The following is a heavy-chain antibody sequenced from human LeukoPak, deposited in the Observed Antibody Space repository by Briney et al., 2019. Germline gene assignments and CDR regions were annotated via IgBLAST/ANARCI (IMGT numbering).Heavy chain of an antibody. Sequence: SETLSLTCAVYGGSFSGYYWSWIRQPPGKGLEWIGEIKHSGSTNYNPSLKSRVTISVDTSKNQFSLKLSSVTAADTAVYYCARGNYDFWSGYYGRPLDYWGQGTLVTVSS. J-gene: IGHJ4*02. CDR3: ARGNYDFWSGYYGRPLDY. CDR1: GGSFSGYY. V-gene: IGHV4-34*01. CDR2: IKHSGST. D-gene: IGHD3-3*01.